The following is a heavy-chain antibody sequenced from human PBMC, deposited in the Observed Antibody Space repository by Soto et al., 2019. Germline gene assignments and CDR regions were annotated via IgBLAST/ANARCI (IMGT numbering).Heavy chain of an antibody. Sequence: KQSQTLSLTCAISGDSVSSNSAAWNWIRQSPSRGLEWLGRTYYRSKWYNDYAVSVKSRITINPDTSKNQFSLQLNSVTPEDTAVYYCARGGGIAVAGTFDYWGQGTLVTVSS. J-gene: IGHJ4*02. CDR2: TYYRSKWYN. D-gene: IGHD6-19*01. CDR3: ARGGGIAVAGTFDY. V-gene: IGHV6-1*01. CDR1: GDSVSSNSAA.